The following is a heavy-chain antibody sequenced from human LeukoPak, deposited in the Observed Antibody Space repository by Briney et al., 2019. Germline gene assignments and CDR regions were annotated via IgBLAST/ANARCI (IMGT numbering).Heavy chain of an antibody. CDR3: ARGPGLVTPSDYYYYGMDV. D-gene: IGHD4-23*01. CDR2: INPNSGGT. Sequence: ASVKVSCKASGYTFTGYYMHWVRQAPGQGLEWMGRINPNSGGTNYAQKFQGRVTMTRDTSISTAYMELSRLRSDDTAVYYRARGPGLVTPSDYYYYGMDVWGQGTTVTVSS. V-gene: IGHV1-2*06. J-gene: IGHJ6*02. CDR1: GYTFTGYY.